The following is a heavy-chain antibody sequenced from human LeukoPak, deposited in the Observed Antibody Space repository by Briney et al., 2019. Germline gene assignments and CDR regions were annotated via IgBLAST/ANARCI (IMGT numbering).Heavy chain of an antibody. V-gene: IGHV3-66*01. Sequence: GGSLRLSCAAFEFSVGSNYMTWVRQAPGKGLEWVSLYSGGSTYYADSVKGRFTISRDNSKNTLYLQMNSLRAEDTAVYYCARVLRYCSGGNCYSGGLGYMDVWGKGTTVTISS. CDR1: EFSVGSNY. J-gene: IGHJ6*03. D-gene: IGHD2-15*01. CDR2: YSGGST. CDR3: ARVLRYCSGGNCYSGGLGYMDV.